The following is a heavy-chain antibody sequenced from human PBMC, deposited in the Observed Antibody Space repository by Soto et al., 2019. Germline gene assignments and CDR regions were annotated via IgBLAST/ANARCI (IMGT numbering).Heavy chain of an antibody. Sequence: AASVKVSCKASGYTFTGYYMHWVRQAPGQGREWMGWINPNSGGTNYAQKFQGWVTMTRDTSISTAYMGLSRLRSDDTAVYYCARAPYCSSTSCIFDPWGQGTLVNVSS. D-gene: IGHD2-2*01. V-gene: IGHV1-2*04. CDR1: GYTFTGYY. J-gene: IGHJ5*02. CDR2: INPNSGGT. CDR3: ARAPYCSSTSCIFDP.